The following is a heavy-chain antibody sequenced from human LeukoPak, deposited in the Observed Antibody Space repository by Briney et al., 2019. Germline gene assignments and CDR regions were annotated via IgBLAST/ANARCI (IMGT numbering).Heavy chain of an antibody. Sequence: GGSLRLSCAASGFTFSSYAMHWVRQAPGKGLEWVAVISYDGSNKYYAGSVKGRFTISRDNSKNTLYLQMNSLRAEDTAVYYCARAGKVTVYLFDPWGQGTLVTVSS. CDR2: ISYDGSNK. J-gene: IGHJ5*02. V-gene: IGHV3-30*04. CDR3: ARAGKVTVYLFDP. CDR1: GFTFSSYA. D-gene: IGHD1-14*01.